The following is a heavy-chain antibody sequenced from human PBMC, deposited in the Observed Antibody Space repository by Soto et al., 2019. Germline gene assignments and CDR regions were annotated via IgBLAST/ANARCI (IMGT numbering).Heavy chain of an antibody. J-gene: IGHJ6*02. CDR1: GDSVSSNSAA. Sequence: SQTLSLTCAISGDSVSSNSAAWNWIRQSPSRGLEWLGRTYYRSKWYNDYAVSVKSRITINPDTSKNQFSLQLNSVTPEDTAVYYCPRDPLGWLQPVYYYYGMDVWGQGTTVTVSS. CDR2: TYYRSKWYN. CDR3: PRDPLGWLQPVYYYYGMDV. D-gene: IGHD5-12*01. V-gene: IGHV6-1*01.